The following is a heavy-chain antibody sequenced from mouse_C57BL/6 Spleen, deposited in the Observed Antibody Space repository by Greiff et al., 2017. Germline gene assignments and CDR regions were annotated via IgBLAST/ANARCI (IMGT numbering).Heavy chain of an antibody. Sequence: EVQGVESGGGLVQSGRSLRLSCATSGFTFSDFYMEWVRQAPGKGLEWIAASRNKANDYTTEYSASVKGRFIVSRDTSQSILYLQMNALRAEDTAIYYCARDTYYYLYWGQGTTLTVSS. V-gene: IGHV7-1*01. CDR3: ARDTYYYLY. CDR2: SRNKANDYTT. CDR1: GFTFSDFY. J-gene: IGHJ2*01. D-gene: IGHD1-1*01.